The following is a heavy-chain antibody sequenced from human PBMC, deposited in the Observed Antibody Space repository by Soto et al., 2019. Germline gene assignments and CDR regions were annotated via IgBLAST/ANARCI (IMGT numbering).Heavy chain of an antibody. D-gene: IGHD6-13*01. CDR2: ISGSGGST. Sequence: EVQLLESGGGLVQPGGSLRLSCAASGFTFSSYAMSWVRQAPGKGLEWVSAISGSGGSTYYADSVKGRSTISRDNSKNTLYLPMSSLRAEDTAVYYCAKEDGYSSSWFEFDYWGQGTLVTVSS. CDR1: GFTFSSYA. CDR3: AKEDGYSSSWFEFDY. V-gene: IGHV3-23*01. J-gene: IGHJ4*02.